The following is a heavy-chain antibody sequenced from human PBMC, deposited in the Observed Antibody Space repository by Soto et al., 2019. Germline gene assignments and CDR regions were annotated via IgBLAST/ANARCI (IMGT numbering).Heavy chain of an antibody. V-gene: IGHV4-59*11. Sequence: SGTLSLTRKISCDSTGTQYWTWVRRPPGKGLEWLGYIYYTGSTYYNPSLKTRITILVDSSKNHFALRLTSVTAADTAIYYCARGRAAMLVWGQGTPVTVSS. CDR3: ARGRAAMLV. J-gene: IGHJ4*02. CDR1: CDSTGTQY. D-gene: IGHD6-13*01. CDR2: IYYTGST.